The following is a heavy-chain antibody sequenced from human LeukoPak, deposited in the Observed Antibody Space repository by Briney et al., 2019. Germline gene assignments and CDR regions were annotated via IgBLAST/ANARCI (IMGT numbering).Heavy chain of an antibody. CDR1: GFTFSSYA. CDR3: AKDGGGSYYYYYYGMDV. D-gene: IGHD1-26*01. J-gene: IGHJ6*02. Sequence: PGGSLRLSCAASGFTFSSYAMSWVRQAPGKGLEWVSAISGSGGSTYYADSVKGRFTISRDNSKNTLYLQMNSLRAEDTAVYYCAKDGGGSYYYYYYGMDVWGQGTTVTVSS. V-gene: IGHV3-23*01. CDR2: ISGSGGST.